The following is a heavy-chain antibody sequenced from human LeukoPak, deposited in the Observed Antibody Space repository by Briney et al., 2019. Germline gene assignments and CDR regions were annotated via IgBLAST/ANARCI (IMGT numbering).Heavy chain of an antibody. CDR3: AKGSGSSCYSPCDY. J-gene: IGHJ4*02. CDR1: GFTFTTYA. Sequence: GGSLRLSCAASGFTFTTYAMSWVRQAPGKGLEWVSVICANDGNTYYADAVKGRFTISRDNSKDTLYLQMDSLRAEDTAVYYCAKGSGSSCYSPCDYWGQGILVTVSS. D-gene: IGHD2-15*01. V-gene: IGHV3-23*01. CDR2: ICANDGNT.